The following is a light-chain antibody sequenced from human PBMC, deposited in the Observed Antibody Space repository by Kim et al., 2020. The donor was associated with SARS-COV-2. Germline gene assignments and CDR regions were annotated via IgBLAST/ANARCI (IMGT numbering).Light chain of an antibody. V-gene: IGKV3-15*01. J-gene: IGKJ1*01. Sequence: VSPGERATLSCRASQSVSSNLAWYQQKPGQAPRLLIYGASTRATGIPARFSGSGSGTEFTLTISSPQSEDFAVYYCQQYNNWPGTFGQGTKVDIK. CDR3: QQYNNWPGT. CDR2: GAS. CDR1: QSVSSN.